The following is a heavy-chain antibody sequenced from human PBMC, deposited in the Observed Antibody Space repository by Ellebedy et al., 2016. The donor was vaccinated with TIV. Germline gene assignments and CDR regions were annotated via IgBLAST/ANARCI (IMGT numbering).Heavy chain of an antibody. V-gene: IGHV3-21*01. CDR1: GFTFSSYS. CDR2: ISSSSSYI. D-gene: IGHD3-22*01. Sequence: GGSLRLSCAASGFTFSSYSMNWVRQAPGKGLKWVSSISSSSSYIYYADSVKGRFTISRDNAKNSLYLQMTSLRAEDTAVYYCARDLDDSSGYYYPMIDYWGQGTRVTVSS. CDR3: ARDLDDSSGYYYPMIDY. J-gene: IGHJ4*02.